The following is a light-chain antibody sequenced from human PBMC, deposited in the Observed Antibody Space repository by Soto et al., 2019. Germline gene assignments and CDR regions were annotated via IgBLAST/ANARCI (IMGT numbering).Light chain of an antibody. Sequence: QSVLTQPASVSGSPGQSVTIACTGTSSDICTYKYVSWYQHHPDKVPQLLIYEVSNRPSGISSRFSASKSGNTASLTISGFQVEDEADYSCSSYSSGSTLGVFGTGTKLTVL. CDR1: SSDICTYKY. J-gene: IGLJ3*02. CDR2: EVS. CDR3: SSYSSGSTLGV. V-gene: IGLV2-14*01.